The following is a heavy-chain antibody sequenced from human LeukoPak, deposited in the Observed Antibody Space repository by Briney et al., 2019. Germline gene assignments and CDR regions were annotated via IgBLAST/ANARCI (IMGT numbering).Heavy chain of an antibody. J-gene: IGHJ4*02. Sequence: PSETLSLTCTVSGASISSYYWSWIRQPPGKGLEWIGYIYYTGSTNYNPSLKSRVTISVDTSKNQFSLKLSSVTAADTAVYYCATQYSSSWGLGYWGQGTLVTVSS. CDR1: GASISSYY. V-gene: IGHV4-59*12. CDR3: ATQYSSSWGLGY. CDR2: IYYTGST. D-gene: IGHD6-13*01.